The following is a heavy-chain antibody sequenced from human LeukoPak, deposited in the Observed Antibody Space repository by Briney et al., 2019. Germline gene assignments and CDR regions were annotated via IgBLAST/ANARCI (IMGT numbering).Heavy chain of an antibody. CDR2: ISSSGSTI. CDR1: GFTFSSYE. J-gene: IGHJ6*03. Sequence: PGGSLRLSCAASGFTFSSYEMNWVRQAPGKGLEWVSYISSSGSTIYYADSVKGRFTISRDNAKNSLYLQMNSLRAEDTAVYYCARGGGWLRYYYYMDVWGKGTTVTISS. V-gene: IGHV3-48*03. CDR3: ARGGGWLRYYYYMDV. D-gene: IGHD5-12*01.